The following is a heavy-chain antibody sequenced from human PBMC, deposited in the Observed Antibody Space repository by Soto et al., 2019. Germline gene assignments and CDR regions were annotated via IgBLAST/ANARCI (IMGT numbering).Heavy chain of an antibody. J-gene: IGHJ6*03. CDR2: IRSKAYGGTT. D-gene: IGHD2-15*01. CDR1: GFTFGDYA. Sequence: GGSLRLSCTASGFTFGDYAMSWFRQAPGKGLEWVGFIRSKAYGGTTEYAASVKGRFTISRDDSKSIAYLQMNSLKTEDTAVYYCTRDGVVVAATQGEDYYYYMDVWGKGTTVTVSS. V-gene: IGHV3-49*03. CDR3: TRDGVVVAATQGEDYYYYMDV.